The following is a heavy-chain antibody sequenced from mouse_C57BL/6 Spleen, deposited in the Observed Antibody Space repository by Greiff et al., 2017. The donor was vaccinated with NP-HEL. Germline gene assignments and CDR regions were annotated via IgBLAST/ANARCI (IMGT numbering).Heavy chain of an antibody. Sequence: VQLQQPGAELVKPGASVKLSCKASGYTFTSYWMHWVKQRPGRGLEWIGRIDPNSGGTKYNEKFKSKATLTVDKPSSTAYMPLSSLTSEDAAVYDCARWRAMDYWGQGTSVTVSS. J-gene: IGHJ4*01. CDR2: IDPNSGGT. V-gene: IGHV1-72*01. CDR1: GYTFTSYW. CDR3: ARWRAMDY.